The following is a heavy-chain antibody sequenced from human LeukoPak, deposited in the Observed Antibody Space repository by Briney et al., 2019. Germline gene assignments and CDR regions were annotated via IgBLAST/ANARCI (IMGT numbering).Heavy chain of an antibody. J-gene: IGHJ5*02. CDR3: SRDRLGGLDL. D-gene: IGHD5-12*01. CDR1: GFAVSSNH. CDR2: ISTMSNYI. Sequence: GGSLRLSCAASGFAVSSNHMNWVRQAPGKGLEWVSSISTMSNYIFYGDSVKGRFTISRDNAKNSVYLQMNSLRPEDTAVYYCSRDRLGGLDLWGQGTLVTVSS. V-gene: IGHV3-21*01.